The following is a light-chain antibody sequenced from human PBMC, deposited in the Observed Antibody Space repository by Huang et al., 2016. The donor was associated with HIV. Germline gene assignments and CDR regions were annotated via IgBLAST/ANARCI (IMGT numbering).Light chain of an antibody. CDR3: QQYDKWPPLLT. CDR2: GAY. V-gene: IGKV3-15*01. CDR1: ESVVSS. Sequence: EIVMTQSPATLSVSPGERVILSCRASESVVSSLAWYQQKPGQAPRLLIYGAYTRASGVPPRFSGSGSGTEFTLSISGLQSADFAVYYCQQYDKWPPLLTFGGGTKVEIK. J-gene: IGKJ4*01.